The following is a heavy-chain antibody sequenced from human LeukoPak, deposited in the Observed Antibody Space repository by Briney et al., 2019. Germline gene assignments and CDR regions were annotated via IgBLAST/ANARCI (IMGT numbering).Heavy chain of an antibody. CDR2: MYWDDDK. Sequence: SGPTLVNPTQTLTLTCTFSGFSLSTSGVGVGWIRQPPGKALEWLALMYWDDDKRYSPSLKSRLTITKDTSKNQVVLTMTNMDPVDTATYYCAHRRAYCGGDCYPDAFDIWGQGTMVTVSS. D-gene: IGHD2-21*02. CDR1: GFSLSTSGVG. J-gene: IGHJ3*02. V-gene: IGHV2-5*02. CDR3: AHRRAYCGGDCYPDAFDI.